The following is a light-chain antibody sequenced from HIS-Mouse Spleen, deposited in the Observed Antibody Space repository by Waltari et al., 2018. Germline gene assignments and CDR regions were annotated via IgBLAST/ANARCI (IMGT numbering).Light chain of an antibody. CDR1: GSDVGSYNL. CDR3: CSYAGSSTVV. J-gene: IGLJ2*01. Sequence: QSALTQPASVSGSPGQSITIPCTGPGSDVGSYNLVPWYQQHPAKAPKLMIYEGSKRPSGGSNRFAGSKAGNTASLTISGLQAEDEADYYCCSYAGSSTVVFGGGTKLTVL. V-gene: IGLV2-23*01. CDR2: EGS.